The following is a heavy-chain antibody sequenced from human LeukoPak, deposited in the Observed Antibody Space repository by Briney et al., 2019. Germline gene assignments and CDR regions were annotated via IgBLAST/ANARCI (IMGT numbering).Heavy chain of an antibody. CDR1: GGSISSYY. CDR3: ARGRRRYAFDI. V-gene: IGHV4-59*01. J-gene: IGHJ3*02. D-gene: IGHD6-25*01. CDR2: IYYSGST. Sequence: SETLSLTCTVSGGSISSYYWSWIRQPPGKGLEWIGYIYYSGSTNYNPSLKSRVTISVDTSKNQFSLKLSSVTAADTAVYYCARGRRRYAFDIWGQGTMVTVSS.